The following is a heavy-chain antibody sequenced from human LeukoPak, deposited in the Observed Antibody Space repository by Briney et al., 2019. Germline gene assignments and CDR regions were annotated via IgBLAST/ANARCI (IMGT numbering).Heavy chain of an antibody. CDR1: GGSFSGYY. D-gene: IGHD3-10*01. J-gene: IGHJ6*03. V-gene: IGHV4-34*01. CDR3: ARPLWFGSSEGDYYYMDV. CDR2: INHSGST. Sequence: PSETLSPTCAVYGGSFSGYYWRWIRQPPGKGLEWIGEINHSGSTNYNPSLKSRVTISVDTSKSQFSLKLSSVTAADTAVYYCARPLWFGSSEGDYYYMDVWGKGTTVTVSS.